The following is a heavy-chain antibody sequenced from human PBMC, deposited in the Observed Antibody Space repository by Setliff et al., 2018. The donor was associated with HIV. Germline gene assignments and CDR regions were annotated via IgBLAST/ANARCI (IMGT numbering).Heavy chain of an antibody. V-gene: IGHV1-45*02. CDR2: ITLYNGNT. D-gene: IGHD6-19*01. Sequence: SVKVSCKASGYTFTYCSLHWLQQAPGQGLERMRWITLYNGNTNCAKKFQSRVTITRDMSLRTAYIELSSLRSEDSAVYYWVPLLLAVAGTRFSGFFDYWGQGTLVTVSS. CDR3: VPLLLAVAGTRFSGFFDY. J-gene: IGHJ4*02. CDR1: GYTFTYCS.